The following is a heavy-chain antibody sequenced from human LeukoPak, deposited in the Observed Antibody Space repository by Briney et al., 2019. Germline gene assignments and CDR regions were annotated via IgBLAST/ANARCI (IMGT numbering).Heavy chain of an antibody. D-gene: IGHD1-26*01. CDR3: ASHGGSYEGNWFDP. Sequence: ASVKVSCKASGYTFTSYYMHWVRQAPGQGLEWMGWINPNSGGTNYAQKFQGRVTMTRDTSISTAYMELSRLRSDDTAVYYCASHGGSYEGNWFDPWGQGTLVTVSS. J-gene: IGHJ5*02. CDR2: INPNSGGT. CDR1: GYTFTSYY. V-gene: IGHV1-2*02.